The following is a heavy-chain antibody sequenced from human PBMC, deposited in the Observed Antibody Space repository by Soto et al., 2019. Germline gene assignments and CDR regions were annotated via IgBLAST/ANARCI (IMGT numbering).Heavy chain of an antibody. CDR1: GFSLSTSGMS. CDR2: IDWDNDK. V-gene: IGHV2-70*01. D-gene: IGHD1-26*01. J-gene: IGHJ4*02. Sequence: SGPTLVNPTQTLTLTCTFSGFSLSTSGMSVSWIRQPPGKALEWLALIDWDNDKYYISSLRTRLTISKDTSKNQVVLTMTNMDPVDTATYFCARTHVAGAAPWYYFDYWGQGTLVTVSS. CDR3: ARTHVAGAAPWYYFDY.